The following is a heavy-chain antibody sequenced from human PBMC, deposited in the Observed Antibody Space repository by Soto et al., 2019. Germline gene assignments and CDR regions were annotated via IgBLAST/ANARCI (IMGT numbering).Heavy chain of an antibody. CDR3: AKELGYIWGSYFDY. CDR2: IQSGGPT. V-gene: IGHV3-66*01. CDR1: GFTVSSKY. J-gene: IGHJ4*02. Sequence: GSLRLSCAASGFTVSSKYMSWVRQAPGKGLEWVSLIQSGGPTYYADSVKGRFTISRDNSKNTLHLQMNSLRAEDTAVYYCAKELGYIWGSYFDYWGQGTLVTVSS. D-gene: IGHD3-16*01.